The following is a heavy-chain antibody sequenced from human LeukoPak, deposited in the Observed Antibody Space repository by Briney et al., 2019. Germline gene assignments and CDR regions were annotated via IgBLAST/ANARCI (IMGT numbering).Heavy chain of an antibody. CDR3: ARGGGRWLQSAFYY. J-gene: IGHJ4*02. V-gene: IGHV4-38-2*01. Sequence: PSETLSLTCAVSGYSISSGYYWGWIRQPPGKGLEWIGSIYHSGSTYYNPSLKSRVTISVDTSKNQFSLKLSSVTAGDTAVYYCARGGGRWLQSAFYYWGQGTLVTVSS. D-gene: IGHD5-24*01. CDR1: GYSISSGYY. CDR2: IYHSGST.